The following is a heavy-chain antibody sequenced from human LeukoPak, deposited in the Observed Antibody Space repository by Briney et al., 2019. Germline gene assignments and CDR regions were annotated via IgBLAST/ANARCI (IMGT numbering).Heavy chain of an antibody. CDR2: ISSSSSYI. D-gene: IGHD5-12*01. J-gene: IGHJ4*02. CDR3: ARDPSGYDNFDY. Sequence: GGSXXLXXAASGFTFSSXXXXWXRXAPGKGXXXXXSISSSSSYIYYADSVKGRFTISRDNAKNSLYLQMNSLRAEDTAVYYCARDPSGYDNFDYWGQGTLVTVSS. CDR1: GFTFSSXX. V-gene: IGHV3-21*01.